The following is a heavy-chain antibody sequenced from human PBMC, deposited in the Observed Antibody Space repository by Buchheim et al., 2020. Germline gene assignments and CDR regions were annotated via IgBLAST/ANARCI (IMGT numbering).Heavy chain of an antibody. V-gene: IGHV1-2*04. Sequence: QVQLVQSGAEVKKPGASVKVSCKASGYTFTGYYMHWVRQAPGQGLEWMGWINPNSGGTNYAQKFQGWVTMTRDTSISTAYMELSRLRSDDTAVYYCARERSIAALGRNRQYYFDYWGQGTL. J-gene: IGHJ4*02. CDR3: ARERSIAALGRNRQYYFDY. CDR1: GYTFTGYY. CDR2: INPNSGGT. D-gene: IGHD6-6*01.